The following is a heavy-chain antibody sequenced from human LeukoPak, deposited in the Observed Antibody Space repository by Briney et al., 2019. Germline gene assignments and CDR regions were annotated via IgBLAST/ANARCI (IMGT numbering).Heavy chain of an antibody. D-gene: IGHD2-15*01. CDR2: IWYDGSNK. Sequence: GGSLTLSCAASGFTFNIFGKSWIRQAPGKGLEWVAVIWYDGSNKYYAASVKGRFTISRDNSKNTLYLQMSSLRAEDTAVYYCARDLRWSHYWYFDLWGRGTLVTVSS. CDR1: GFTFNIFG. V-gene: IGHV3-33*08. J-gene: IGHJ2*01. CDR3: ARDLRWSHYWYFDL.